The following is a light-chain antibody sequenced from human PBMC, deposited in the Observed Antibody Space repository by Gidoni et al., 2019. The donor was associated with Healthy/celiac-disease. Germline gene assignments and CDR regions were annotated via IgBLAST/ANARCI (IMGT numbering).Light chain of an antibody. CDR3: TSFTSTFTYV. CDR1: SSDIGRYNH. V-gene: IGLV2-14*01. Sequence: PASVSGSPGQSITFSCTGTSSDIGRYNHVSWYQQHPGKAPKLLIYEVTYRPSGVSSRFSGSKSGNSASLTISGLQAEDEGDYYCTSFTSTFTYVFGTGTRVTVL. CDR2: EVT. J-gene: IGLJ1*01.